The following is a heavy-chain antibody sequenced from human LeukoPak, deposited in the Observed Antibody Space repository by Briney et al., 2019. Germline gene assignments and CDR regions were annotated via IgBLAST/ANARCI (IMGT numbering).Heavy chain of an antibody. CDR2: INHSGST. Sequence: SETLSLTCAVYGGSFSGYYWSWIRQPPGKGLEWIGEINHSGSTNYNPSLKSRVTISVDTSKNQFSLKLSSVTAADTAVYYCARHRFLEWFADRNGPFDPWGQGTLVTVSS. V-gene: IGHV4-34*01. J-gene: IGHJ5*02. D-gene: IGHD3-3*01. CDR3: ARHRFLEWFADRNGPFDP. CDR1: GGSFSGYY.